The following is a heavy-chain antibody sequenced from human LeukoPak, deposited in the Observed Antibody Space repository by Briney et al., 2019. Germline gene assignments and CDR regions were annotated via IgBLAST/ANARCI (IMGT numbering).Heavy chain of an antibody. J-gene: IGHJ5*02. Sequence: SQTLSLTCTVSGGALSSGGYYWTWIRQPPGKGLEWIGNIYHSGTPYYNPSLKSRVTLSVDRSKNQFSLKMTSVTAADTAVYYCTRDNIPVAGTGLSWFDPWGQGTLVTVSS. V-gene: IGHV4-30-2*01. CDR1: GGALSSGGYY. CDR2: IYHSGTP. D-gene: IGHD6-13*01. CDR3: TRDNIPVAGTGLSWFDP.